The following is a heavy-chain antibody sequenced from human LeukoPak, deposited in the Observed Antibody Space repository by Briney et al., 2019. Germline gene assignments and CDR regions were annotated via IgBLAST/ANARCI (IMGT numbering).Heavy chain of an antibody. J-gene: IGHJ4*02. CDR1: GGSISSSSNY. V-gene: IGHV4-39*01. CDR3: ARLVHDYYGSGSRFDY. CDR2: IYYSGST. Sequence: SETLSLTCTVSGGSISSSSNYWGWIRQPPGKGLEWIGSIYYSGSTYYNPSLKSRVTISVDTSKNQFSLKLSSVTAADTAVYYCARLVHDYYGSGSRFDYWGQGTLVTVSS. D-gene: IGHD3-10*01.